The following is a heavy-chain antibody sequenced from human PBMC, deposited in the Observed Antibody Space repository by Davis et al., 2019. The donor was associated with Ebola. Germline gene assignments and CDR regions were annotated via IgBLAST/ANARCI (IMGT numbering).Heavy chain of an antibody. CDR2: ISAYNGNT. CDR3: ARGRTYYYDSSGYRPYYFDY. CDR1: GYTFTSYG. J-gene: IGHJ4*02. V-gene: IGHV1-18*01. Sequence: ASVKVSCKASGYTFTSYGISWVRQAPGQGLEWMGWISAYNGNTNYAQKLQGRVTMTTDTSTSTAYMELRSLRSDDTAVYYCARGRTYYYDSSGYRPYYFDYWGQGTLVTVSS. D-gene: IGHD3-22*01.